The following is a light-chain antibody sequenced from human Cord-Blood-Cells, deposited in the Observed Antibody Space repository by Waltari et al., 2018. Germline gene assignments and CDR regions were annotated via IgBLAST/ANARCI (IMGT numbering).Light chain of an antibody. CDR3: CSYAGSSTYYV. Sequence: QSALTQPASVSGSPGQSITISCTGTSSDVGSYNLVSWYQQPPGKAPNLRINEGSKRPSGVSNRFSGSKSGTTASLTISGLQAEDEADYYCCSYAGSSTYYVFGTGTKVTVL. V-gene: IGLV2-23*01. J-gene: IGLJ1*01. CDR1: SSDVGSYNL. CDR2: EGS.